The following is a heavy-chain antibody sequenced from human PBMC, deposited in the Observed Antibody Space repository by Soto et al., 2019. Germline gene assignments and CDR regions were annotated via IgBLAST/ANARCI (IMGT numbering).Heavy chain of an antibody. D-gene: IGHD3-22*01. CDR2: INHSGST. CDR1: GGSFSGYY. V-gene: IGHV4-34*01. Sequence: SETLSLTCAVYGGSFSGYYWSWIRQPPGKGLEWIGEINHSGSTNYNPSLKSRVTISVDTSKDQFSLKLSSVTAADTAVYYCARSVLGRRYFYYDSRTSSYFDYWGQGTLVTGS. CDR3: ARSVLGRRYFYYDSRTSSYFDY. J-gene: IGHJ4*02.